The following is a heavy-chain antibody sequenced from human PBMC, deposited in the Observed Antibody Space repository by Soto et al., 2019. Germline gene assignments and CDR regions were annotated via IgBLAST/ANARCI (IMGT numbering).Heavy chain of an antibody. D-gene: IGHD3-22*01. CDR1: GGTFSSYT. CDR3: ARASYYDSSGYYSYYFDY. V-gene: IGHV1-69*02. J-gene: IGHJ4*02. CDR2: IIPILGIA. Sequence: ASVKVSCKASGGTFSSYTISWVRQAPGQGLEWMGRIIPILGIANYAQKFQGRVTITADKSTSTAYMELSSLRSEDTAVYYCARASYYDSSGYYSYYFDYWGQGTLVTVSS.